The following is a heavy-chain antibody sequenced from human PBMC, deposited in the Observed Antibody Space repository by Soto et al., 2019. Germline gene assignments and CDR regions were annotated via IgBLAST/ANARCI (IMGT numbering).Heavy chain of an antibody. V-gene: IGHV3-33*01. J-gene: IGHJ6*02. CDR2: IWYDGSNK. D-gene: IGHD6-19*01. CDR1: GFTFSSYG. Sequence: GGSLRLSCAASGFTFSSYGMHWVRQAPGKGLEWVAVIWYDGSNKYYADSVKGRFTISRDNSKNTLYLQMNSLRAEDTAVYYCARGDSSGWYSYYYYGMDVWGQGTTVT. CDR3: ARGDSSGWYSYYYYGMDV.